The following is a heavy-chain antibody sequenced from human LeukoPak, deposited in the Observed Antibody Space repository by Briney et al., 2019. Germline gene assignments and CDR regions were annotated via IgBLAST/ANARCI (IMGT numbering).Heavy chain of an antibody. CDR2: IYYSGST. CDR1: GGSISSYY. Sequence: PSETLSLTCTVSGGSISSYYWSWIRQPPGKGLEWIGYIYYSGSTNYNPSLKSRVTISVDTSKNQFSLKLSSVTAADTAVYYCARDGGYCSGGSCQPFDYWRQGTLVTVSS. V-gene: IGHV4-59*01. D-gene: IGHD2-15*01. CDR3: ARDGGYCSGGSCQPFDY. J-gene: IGHJ4*02.